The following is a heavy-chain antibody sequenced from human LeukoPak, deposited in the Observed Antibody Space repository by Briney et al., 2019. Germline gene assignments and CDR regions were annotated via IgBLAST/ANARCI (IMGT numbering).Heavy chain of an antibody. Sequence: GGSLRHSRADPGFTVSSNYLSRLRQAPGKGLEWVSVIYSGGSTYYADSVKGRFTISRDNSKNTLYLQMNSLRAEDTAVYYCARKAYPEAFDIWGQGTMVTVSS. CDR2: IYSGGST. V-gene: IGHV3-66*01. CDR3: ARKAYPEAFDI. D-gene: IGHD2-2*01. CDR1: GFTVSSNY. J-gene: IGHJ3*02.